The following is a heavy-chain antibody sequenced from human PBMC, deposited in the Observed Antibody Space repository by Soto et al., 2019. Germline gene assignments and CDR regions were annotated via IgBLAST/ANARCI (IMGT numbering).Heavy chain of an antibody. Sequence: QLQLQESGPGLVKPSETLSLTCTVSGGSISNSGYYWGWIRQPPGKGLEWIGSMYFIGRSTYYNPSLKSRVTISVDTSKNQFSLRLSSVTAADTAVYYCARHVFYGSGTYYLFDSWGQGILATVSS. D-gene: IGHD3-10*01. CDR1: GGSISNSGYY. J-gene: IGHJ4*02. CDR2: MYFIGRST. CDR3: ARHVFYGSGTYYLFDS. V-gene: IGHV4-39*01.